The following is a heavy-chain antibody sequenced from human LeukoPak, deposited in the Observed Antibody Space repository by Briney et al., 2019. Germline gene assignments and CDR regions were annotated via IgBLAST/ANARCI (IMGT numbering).Heavy chain of an antibody. CDR1: GGSISSGNYY. V-gene: IGHV4-61*02. CDR3: AREGDYYDTSGTLDY. Sequence: SQTLSLTCTVSGGSISSGNYYWSWIRKPAGKGLEWIGRIYTSGSTNYDPSLKSRVTISVDTSKNQFSLKLSSVTAADTAVYYCAREGDYYDTSGTLDYWGQGTLVTVSS. CDR2: IYTSGST. J-gene: IGHJ4*02. D-gene: IGHD3-22*01.